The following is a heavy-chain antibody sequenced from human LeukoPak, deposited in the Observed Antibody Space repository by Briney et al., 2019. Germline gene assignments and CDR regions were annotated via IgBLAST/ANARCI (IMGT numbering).Heavy chain of an antibody. V-gene: IGHV4-30-4*01. CDR3: ATEPVVRGSVTTPFGY. Sequence: PSQTLSLTCSVSGASISSGDSYWLWIRQPPGKGLEWIGYIYSSGTTYYNPSLRGRVTVSVDTSKNQFSLNLTSVTAADTAVYYCATEPVVRGSVTTPFGYWGQGTLVTVSS. D-gene: IGHD3-10*01. CDR2: IYSSGTT. J-gene: IGHJ4*02. CDR1: GASISSGDSY.